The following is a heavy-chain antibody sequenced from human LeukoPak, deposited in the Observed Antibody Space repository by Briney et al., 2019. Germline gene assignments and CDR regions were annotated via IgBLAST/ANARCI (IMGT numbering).Heavy chain of an antibody. D-gene: IGHD2-15*01. CDR1: GFTFSSYD. CDR3: ANTKCSGGSCPESFDY. Sequence: GGSLRLSCAASGFTFSSYDMSWVRQAPGKGLEWVSAISGSGGSTYYADCGKGRFANNRDNSTNMVYRRMNSVRAEETAVYCCANTKCSGGSCPESFDYWGQGTLVTVSS. J-gene: IGHJ4*02. CDR2: ISGSGGST. V-gene: IGHV3-23*01.